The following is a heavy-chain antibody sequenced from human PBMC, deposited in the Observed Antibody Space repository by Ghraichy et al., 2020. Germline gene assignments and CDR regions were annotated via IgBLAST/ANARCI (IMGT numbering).Heavy chain of an antibody. CDR2: IKQDGSEK. J-gene: IGHJ5*01. CDR1: GFTFSSYW. Sequence: GSLRLSCAASGFTFSSYWMNWVRQAPGKGLEWVANIKQDGSEKYYVDSVKGRFTISRDNAKNSLYLQMNSLRAEDTGVYYCAREKVVPAAGNWFDSWGQGTLVTVSS. V-gene: IGHV3-7*01. D-gene: IGHD2-2*01. CDR3: AREKVVPAAGNWFDS.